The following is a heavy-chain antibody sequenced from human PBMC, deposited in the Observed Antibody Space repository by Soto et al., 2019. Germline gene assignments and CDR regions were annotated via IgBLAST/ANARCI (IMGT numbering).Heavy chain of an antibody. CDR3: ARHYYDGYYFDY. J-gene: IGHJ4*02. Sequence: PSETLSLTCTVPGGSISSDYWSWIRQPPGKGLEWIGYIYYSGSTNYNPSLKSRVTISVDTSKNQFSLKLSSVTAADTAVYYCARHYYDGYYFDYWGQGTLVTVSS. V-gene: IGHV4-59*08. CDR2: IYYSGST. CDR1: GGSISSDY. D-gene: IGHD3-22*01.